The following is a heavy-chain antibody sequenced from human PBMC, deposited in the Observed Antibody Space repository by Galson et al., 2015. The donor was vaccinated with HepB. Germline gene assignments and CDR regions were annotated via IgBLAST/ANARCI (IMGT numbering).Heavy chain of an antibody. CDR1: GYVFTSYG. Sequence: SCKASGYVFTSYGITWVRQAPGRGLEWVGWIIPYSDRTKYAQNLQGRVTMTTDTDTTTAYLRLRGLTSDDTAIYYCARSGSSSWTTVYDHWGQGTQVTVSS. CDR3: ARSGSSSWTTVYDH. V-gene: IGHV1-18*01. D-gene: IGHD2-2*01. CDR2: IIPYSDRT. J-gene: IGHJ5*02.